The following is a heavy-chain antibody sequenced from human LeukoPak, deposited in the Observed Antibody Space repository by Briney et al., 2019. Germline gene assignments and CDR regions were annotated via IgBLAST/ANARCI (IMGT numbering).Heavy chain of an antibody. D-gene: IGHD3-3*01. Sequence: RPGGSLRLSCAASGFTFSSYAMSWVRQAPGKGLEWVSAISGSGGSTYYADSVKGRFTISRDNSKNTLYLQMNSLRAEDTAVYYCATPVLRFLEWLLYPFDYWGQGTLVTVSS. CDR3: ATPVLRFLEWLLYPFDY. V-gene: IGHV3-23*01. CDR2: ISGSGGST. CDR1: GFTFSSYA. J-gene: IGHJ4*02.